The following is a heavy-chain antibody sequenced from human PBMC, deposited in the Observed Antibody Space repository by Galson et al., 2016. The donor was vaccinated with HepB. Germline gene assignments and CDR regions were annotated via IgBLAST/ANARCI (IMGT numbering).Heavy chain of an antibody. V-gene: IGHV3-30*04. Sequence: SLRLSCAASGFTFSSYAMHWVRQAPGKGLEWVAAITYDGRNKYYADSVKGRFTISRDNSKNTLYLQMNSLRAEDTAVYYCARDQNRHYSSGWGSSYHGLDVWGQGTTVTVSS. D-gene: IGHD6-19*01. CDR3: ARDQNRHYSSGWGSSYHGLDV. CDR1: GFTFSSYA. CDR2: ITYDGRNK. J-gene: IGHJ6*02.